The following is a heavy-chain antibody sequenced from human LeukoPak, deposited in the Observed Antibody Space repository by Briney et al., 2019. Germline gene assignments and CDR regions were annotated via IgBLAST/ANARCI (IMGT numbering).Heavy chain of an antibody. J-gene: IGHJ6*02. Sequence: GASVKVSCTASGYTFTSYGISWVRQAPGQGLEWMGWISAYNGNTNYAQKLQGRVTMTTDTSTSTAYMELRSLRSDDTAVYYCARVVLSVTTDHYYYYYGMDVWGQGTLVTVSS. CDR1: GYTFTSYG. V-gene: IGHV1-18*01. CDR2: ISAYNGNT. D-gene: IGHD4-17*01. CDR3: ARVVLSVTTDHYYYYYGMDV.